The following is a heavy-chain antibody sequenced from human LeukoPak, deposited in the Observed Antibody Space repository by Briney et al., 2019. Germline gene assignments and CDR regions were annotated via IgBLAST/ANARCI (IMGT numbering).Heavy chain of an antibody. J-gene: IGHJ4*02. V-gene: IGHV3-30*03. D-gene: IGHD2-2*01. Sequence: GGSLRLSCAASGFTVSSSYMSWVRQAPGKGLEWVAVISYDGSNKYYADSVKGRFTISRDNSKNTLYLQMNSLRAEDTAVYYCARDSGDYCSSTSCYAGFDYWGQGTLVTVSS. CDR1: GFTVSSSY. CDR3: ARDSGDYCSSTSCYAGFDY. CDR2: ISYDGSNK.